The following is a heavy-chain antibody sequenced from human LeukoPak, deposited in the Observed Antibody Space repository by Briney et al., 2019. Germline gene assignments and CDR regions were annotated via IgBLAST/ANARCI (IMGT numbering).Heavy chain of an antibody. J-gene: IGHJ6*02. Sequence: SETLSLTCAVYGGSLSGYYWSWIRQPPGKGLEWIGEINHSGSTNYNPSLKSRVTISVDTSKNQFSLKLSSVTAADTAVYYCARSKGGVGYGMDVWGQGTTVTVSS. V-gene: IGHV4-34*01. D-gene: IGHD2-8*02. CDR3: ARSKGGVGYGMDV. CDR1: GGSLSGYY. CDR2: INHSGST.